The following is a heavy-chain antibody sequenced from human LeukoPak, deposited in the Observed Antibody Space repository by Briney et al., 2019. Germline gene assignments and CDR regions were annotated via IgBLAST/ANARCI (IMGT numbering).Heavy chain of an antibody. V-gene: IGHV3-21*01. CDR3: ARERLCETLGYYYYYGMDV. Sequence: GGSLRLSYAASGFTFSSYSMNGVRQAPGKGLEWVSSITSSSSYKYYADSVKGRFTISRDNAKNSLHLPMNSLRAEDTAVYYCARERLCETLGYYYYYGMDVWGQGTTVTVSS. J-gene: IGHJ6*02. CDR1: GFTFSSYS. D-gene: IGHD2-2*01. CDR2: ITSSSSYK.